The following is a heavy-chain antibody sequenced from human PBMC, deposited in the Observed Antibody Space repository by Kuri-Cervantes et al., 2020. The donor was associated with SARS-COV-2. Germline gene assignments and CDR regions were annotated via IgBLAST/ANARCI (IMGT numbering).Heavy chain of an antibody. CDR2: IYHSGST. CDR1: GYSISSGYY. V-gene: IGHV4-38-2*02. CDR3: AREAHNSRAFDI. D-gene: IGHD1-20*01. J-gene: IGHJ3*02. Sequence: GSLRLSCTVSGYSISSGYYWGWIRQPPGKGLEWIGSIYHSGSTYYNPSLKSRVTISVDTSKNQFSLKLSSVTAADTAVYYCAREAHNSRAFDIWGQGTMVTVSS.